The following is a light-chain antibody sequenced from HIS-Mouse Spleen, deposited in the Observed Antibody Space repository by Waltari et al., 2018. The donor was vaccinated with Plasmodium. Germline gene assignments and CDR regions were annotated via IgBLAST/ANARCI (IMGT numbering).Light chain of an antibody. Sequence: SSELTQDPAVSVALGQTVRLTFPGDSLRSYYASVYQQKPGQAPVLVIYGKNNRPSGIPDRFSGSSSGNTASLTITGAQAEDEADYYCNSRDSSGNHYVFGTGTKVTVL. J-gene: IGLJ1*01. CDR2: GKN. CDR1: SLRSYY. V-gene: IGLV3-19*01. CDR3: NSRDSSGNHYV.